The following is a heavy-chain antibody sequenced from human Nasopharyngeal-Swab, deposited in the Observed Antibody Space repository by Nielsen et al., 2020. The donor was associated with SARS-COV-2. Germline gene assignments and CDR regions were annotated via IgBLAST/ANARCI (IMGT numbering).Heavy chain of an antibody. CDR3: AREAHDYSNYRRGTEWFDP. J-gene: IGHJ5*02. V-gene: IGHV3-7*01. D-gene: IGHD4-11*01. CDR2: IKQGGSET. CDR1: GFNFISYS. Sequence: GGSLRLSCAVSGFNFISYSMSWVRQAPGKGLEWLATIKQGGSETFYVASVKGRFTISSDDSKNSVYLQINSLRAEDTAVYYCAREAHDYSNYRRGTEWFDPWGQGTLVTVSS.